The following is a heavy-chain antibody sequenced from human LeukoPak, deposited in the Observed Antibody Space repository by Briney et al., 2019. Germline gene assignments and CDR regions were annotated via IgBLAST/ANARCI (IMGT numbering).Heavy chain of an antibody. CDR3: ARGGYSSSWYVGSGWFDP. D-gene: IGHD6-13*01. CDR2: ISHNGGT. J-gene: IGHJ5*02. CDR1: GGFISRDS. V-gene: IGHV4-59*01. Sequence: PSETLSLTCTVSGGFISRDSWTWIRQSPGKGLEWIGYISHNGGTDYNPSLKSRVSLSVDTSENQFSLQLSSVTAADTAVYYCARGGYSSSWYVGSGWFDPWGQGTLVTVSS.